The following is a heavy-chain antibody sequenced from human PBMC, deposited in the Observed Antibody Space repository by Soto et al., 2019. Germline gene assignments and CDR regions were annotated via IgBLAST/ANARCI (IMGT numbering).Heavy chain of an antibody. Sequence: SVTLSLTWTICGGSTVSCYCSWIRQPPRKGLEWIGYIYYSGSTNYNPSLKSRVTISVDTSKNQFSLKLSSVTAADTAVYYCARTGFGELLNNWFDPWGQGTLVTVS. CDR1: GGSTVSCY. J-gene: IGHJ5*02. CDR2: IYYSGST. D-gene: IGHD3-10*01. CDR3: ARTGFGELLNNWFDP. V-gene: IGHV4-59*01.